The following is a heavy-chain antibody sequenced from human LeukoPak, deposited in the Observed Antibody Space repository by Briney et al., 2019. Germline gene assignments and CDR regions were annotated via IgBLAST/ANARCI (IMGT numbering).Heavy chain of an antibody. CDR1: GYSFTSDW. CDR2: MYPGDSDT. CDR3: AKQRPYYYGSGSYRAFDI. V-gene: IGHV5-51*01. D-gene: IGHD3-10*01. Sequence: PGESLKISCKGSGYSFTSDWIGWVRQMPGKGLEWMGIMYPGDSDTRYSPSFQGQVTISADKSISTAYLQWSSLKASDTAMYYCAKQRPYYYGSGSYRAFDIWGQGTMVTVSS. J-gene: IGHJ3*02.